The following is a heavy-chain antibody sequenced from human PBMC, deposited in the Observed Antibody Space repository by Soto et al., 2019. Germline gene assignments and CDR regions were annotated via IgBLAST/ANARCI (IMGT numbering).Heavy chain of an antibody. CDR3: AREIREYGDPYYFDY. J-gene: IGHJ4*02. V-gene: IGHV1-2*02. Sequence: ASVKVSCKASGYTFTGYYMHWVRQAPGQGLEWMGWINPNSGGTNYAQKFQGRVTMTRDTSISTAYMELSRLRSDDTAVYYCAREIREYGDPYYFDYWGQGTLVTVYS. CDR2: INPNSGGT. D-gene: IGHD4-17*01. CDR1: GYTFTGYY.